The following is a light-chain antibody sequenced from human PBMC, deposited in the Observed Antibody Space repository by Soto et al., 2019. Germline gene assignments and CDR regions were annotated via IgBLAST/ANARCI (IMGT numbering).Light chain of an antibody. J-gene: IGKJ2*01. CDR3: QQYNSYSPYT. CDR1: QSISSW. V-gene: IGKV1-5*03. Sequence: DIKMTQSPSTLSASVGDRVTITCRASQSISSWLAWYQQKPGKAPKLLIYKASSLESGVSSRFSGSGSGTEFTLTISSLQPDNFATYYCQQYNSYSPYTFGQGTKLEIK. CDR2: KAS.